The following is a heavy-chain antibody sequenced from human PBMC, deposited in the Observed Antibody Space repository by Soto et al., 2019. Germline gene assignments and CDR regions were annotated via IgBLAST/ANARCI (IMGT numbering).Heavy chain of an antibody. D-gene: IGHD3-10*01. CDR1: GFSFSSYW. Sequence: GGSLRLSCVGSGFSFSSYWVHWVRQPPGKGLEWVSRINAGGTSISYADSVKGRFTISRDNAKNSLYLQMDGLGVVDTAVYYCARAGSYRFDYWGLGTLVTVSS. CDR2: INAGGTSI. J-gene: IGHJ4*02. V-gene: IGHV3-74*01. CDR3: ARAGSYRFDY.